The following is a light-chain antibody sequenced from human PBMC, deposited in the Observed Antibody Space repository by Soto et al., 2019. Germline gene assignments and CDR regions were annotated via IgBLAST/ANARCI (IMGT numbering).Light chain of an antibody. CDR3: LSHTTRRIYV. V-gene: IGLV2-14*03. CDR1: NSDIGAYDY. CDR2: NVN. J-gene: IGLJ1*01. Sequence: QSALTQPASVSGSPRQSITISCSGTNSDIGAYDYVSWYQQHPGKPPKLIIYNVNNRPSGVSFRFSGSKSANTASLTISGLQTEDEADYYCLSHTTRRIYVFGPGTKVTVL.